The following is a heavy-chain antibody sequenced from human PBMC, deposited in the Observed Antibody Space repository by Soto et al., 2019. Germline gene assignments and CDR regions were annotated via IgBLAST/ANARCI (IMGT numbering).Heavy chain of an antibody. Sequence: LRLSCAASGFTFSSYWMHWVRQAPGKGLVWVSRINSDGSSTSYADSVKGRFTISRDNAKNTLYLQMNSLRAEDTAVYYCARDLAYSSSPWENWFDPWGQGTLVTVSS. CDR1: GFTFSSYW. V-gene: IGHV3-74*01. D-gene: IGHD6-6*01. CDR2: INSDGSST. CDR3: ARDLAYSSSPWENWFDP. J-gene: IGHJ5*02.